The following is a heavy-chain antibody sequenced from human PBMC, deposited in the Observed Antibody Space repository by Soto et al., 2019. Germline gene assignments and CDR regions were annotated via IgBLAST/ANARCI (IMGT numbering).Heavy chain of an antibody. D-gene: IGHD1-1*01. J-gene: IGHJ4*02. CDR2: INPDSGAT. Sequence: ASVKVSCKPSGYTFTADYIHWVRQAPGQGLEWMGWINPDSGATDYAQNFQGRVTMARDTSISTVYLELSSLRSDDTAIYYCARVAGDLEPHPYRLFDYWGQGTLVTVSS. CDR1: GYTFTADY. V-gene: IGHV1-2*02. CDR3: ARVAGDLEPHPYRLFDY.